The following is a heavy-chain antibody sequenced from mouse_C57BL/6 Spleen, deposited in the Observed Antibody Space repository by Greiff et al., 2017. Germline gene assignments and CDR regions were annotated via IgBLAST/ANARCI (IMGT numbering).Heavy chain of an antibody. D-gene: IGHD2-5*01. CDR2: ISYDGSN. CDR1: GYSITSGYY. J-gene: IGHJ4*01. Sequence: EVKLLESGPGLVKPSQSLSLTCSVTGYSITSGYYWNWIRQFPGNKLEWMGYISYDGSNNYNPSLKNRISITRDTSKNQFFLKLNSVTTEDTATYYCARDGYSIPMDYWGQGTSVTVSS. V-gene: IGHV3-6*01. CDR3: ARDGYSIPMDY.